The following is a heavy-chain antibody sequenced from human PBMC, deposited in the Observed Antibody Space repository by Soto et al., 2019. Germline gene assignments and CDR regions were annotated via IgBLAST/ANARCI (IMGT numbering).Heavy chain of an antibody. J-gene: IGHJ6*02. D-gene: IGHD3-10*01. Sequence: GASVKVSCKASGYTFTSYAMHWVRQAPGQRLEWMGWINAGNGNTKYSQKFQGRVTITRDTSASTAYMELSSLRSEDTAVYYCVRDRSHRYGLLYYYYGMDVWGQGTTVTVSS. V-gene: IGHV1-3*01. CDR3: VRDRSHRYGLLYYYYGMDV. CDR1: GYTFTSYA. CDR2: INAGNGNT.